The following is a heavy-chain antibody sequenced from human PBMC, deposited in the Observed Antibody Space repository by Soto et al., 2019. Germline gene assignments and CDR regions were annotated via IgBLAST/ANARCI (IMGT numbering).Heavy chain of an antibody. D-gene: IGHD3-22*01. V-gene: IGHV3-23*01. J-gene: IGHJ4*02. CDR2: ISGGCSNT. CDR1: GFTFHGYA. Sequence: EVQLLESGGGLVQPGGSLRLSCAASGFTFHGYAMTWVRQAPGKGLEWVSTISGGCSNTYYTDAVKGRFTISRDNFKKTLFLEMNSLRAEDTAVYYCAKFPSCTGSSCYYRDYCDHWGQGALVSVSS. CDR3: AKFPSCTGSSCYYRDYCDH.